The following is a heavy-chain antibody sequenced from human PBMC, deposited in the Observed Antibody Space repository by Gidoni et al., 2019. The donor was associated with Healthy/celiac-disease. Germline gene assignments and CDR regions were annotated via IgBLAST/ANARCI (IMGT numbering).Heavy chain of an antibody. CDR1: GFTFSTYS. V-gene: IGHV3-21*01. D-gene: IGHD4-4*01. CDR2: VTSSSSYI. J-gene: IGHJ6*02. Sequence: EVQLVESGGGLVKPGGSLRLSCAASGFTFSTYSMSWVRQAPGKGLEWVSSVTSSSSYIYYADSVKGRFTISRDNAKNSLYLQMNSLRAEDTAVYYCARDRAYSNYVGYFGMDVWGQGTTVTVSS. CDR3: ARDRAYSNYVGYFGMDV.